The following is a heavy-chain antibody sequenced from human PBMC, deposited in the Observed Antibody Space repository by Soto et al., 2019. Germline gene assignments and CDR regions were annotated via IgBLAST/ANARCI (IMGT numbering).Heavy chain of an antibody. CDR2: ISYDGSNK. CDR1: GFTFSSYG. J-gene: IGHJ4*02. Sequence: GGSLRLSCAASGFTFSSYGMHWVRQAPGKGLEWVAVISYDGSNKYYADSVKGRFTISRDNSKNTLYLQMNSLRAEDTAVYYCAKARGPGGYGSSTSCDVIPTFDYWGQGTLVTVSS. V-gene: IGHV3-30*18. CDR3: AKARGPGGYGSSTSCDVIPTFDY. D-gene: IGHD2-2*01.